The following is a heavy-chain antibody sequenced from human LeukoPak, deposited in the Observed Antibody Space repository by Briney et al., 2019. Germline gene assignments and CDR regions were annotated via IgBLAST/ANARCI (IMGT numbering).Heavy chain of an antibody. V-gene: IGHV3-23*01. CDR2: VTGGAVAT. Sequence: GGSLRVSCAASGFNFRSYAMRWVRQAPGKGLEWVSTVTGGAVATYYADSVRGRHTISRDNSKNTLYLQMNSLRAEDTAVYYCARDSPLKGYNSGWATNSFDFWGQGTLVTVSS. CDR1: GFNFRSYA. CDR3: ARDSPLKGYNSGWATNSFDF. J-gene: IGHJ4*02. D-gene: IGHD6-19*01.